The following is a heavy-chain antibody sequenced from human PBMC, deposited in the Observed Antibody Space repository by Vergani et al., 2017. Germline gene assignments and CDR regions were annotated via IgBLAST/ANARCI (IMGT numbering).Heavy chain of an antibody. D-gene: IGHD1-1*01. J-gene: IGHJ3*02. CDR3: ATDLTLVRSAPDAFDI. CDR2: ISYDGSNK. V-gene: IGHV3-30*03. CDR1: GFTFSSYG. Sequence: QVQLVESGGGVVQPGRSLRLSCAASGFTFSSYGMHWVRQAPGKGLEWVAVISYDGSNKYYADSVKGRFTISRDNSKNTRYLQMNSLRAEDTAVYYYATDLTLVRSAPDAFDIWGQGTMVTVSS.